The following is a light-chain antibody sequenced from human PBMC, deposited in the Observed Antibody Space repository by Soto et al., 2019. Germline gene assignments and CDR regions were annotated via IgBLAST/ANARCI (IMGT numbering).Light chain of an antibody. CDR3: LLAYSGGRV. Sequence: QAVVTQEPSLTVSPGGTVTLTCGSSDGPVTSNHYPYWYQQRPGQVPRTLIYDTTNRQSWAPARFSGSLVGVKAALTLSGAQPEDEADYHCLLAYSGGRVFGGGTKVTVL. V-gene: IGLV7-46*01. CDR1: DGPVTSNHY. CDR2: DTT. J-gene: IGLJ2*01.